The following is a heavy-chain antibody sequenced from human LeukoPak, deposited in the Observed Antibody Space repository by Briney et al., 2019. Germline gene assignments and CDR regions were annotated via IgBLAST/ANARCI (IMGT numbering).Heavy chain of an antibody. CDR2: IYYSGST. CDR1: GGSISNYY. Sequence: SETLSLTCTVFGGSISNYYWSWIRQPPGKGLEWIGYIYYSGSTNYSLSLKGRVTISVDTSKNQFSLKLSSVTAADTAVYYCARGKAAAGKGSDYWGQGTLVTVSS. CDR3: ARGKAAAGKGSDY. V-gene: IGHV4-59*01. D-gene: IGHD6-13*01. J-gene: IGHJ4*02.